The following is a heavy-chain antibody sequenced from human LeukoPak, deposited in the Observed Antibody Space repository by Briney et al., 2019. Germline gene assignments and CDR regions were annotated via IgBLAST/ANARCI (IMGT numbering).Heavy chain of an antibody. CDR1: GDSISSGSYY. D-gene: IGHD3-22*01. Sequence: SQTLSLTCSVSGDSISSGSYYWSWIRQHPGKGLEWIGYIYYGGSTYYNPSLKSRVTISVDTSKNQFSLKLSSVTAADTAVYYCARPTYYYDSSGYSEAPFDIWGQGTMVTVSS. CDR3: ARPTYYYDSSGYSEAPFDI. J-gene: IGHJ3*02. V-gene: IGHV4-31*03. CDR2: IYYGGST.